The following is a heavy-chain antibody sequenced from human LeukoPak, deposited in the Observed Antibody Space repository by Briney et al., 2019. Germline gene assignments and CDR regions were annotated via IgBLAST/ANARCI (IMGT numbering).Heavy chain of an antibody. V-gene: IGHV3-7*04. CDR1: GFTFSNYW. J-gene: IGHJ3*02. CDR3: ARESDSSGFGAFDI. CDR2: INQDGSEK. Sequence: GGSLRLSCAASGFTFSNYWMSWVRQAPGKGLEWVANINQDGSEKYYVGSVKGRFTISRDNAKNSLYLQMNSLRAEDTAVYYCARESDSSGFGAFDIWGQGTMVTVSS. D-gene: IGHD3-22*01.